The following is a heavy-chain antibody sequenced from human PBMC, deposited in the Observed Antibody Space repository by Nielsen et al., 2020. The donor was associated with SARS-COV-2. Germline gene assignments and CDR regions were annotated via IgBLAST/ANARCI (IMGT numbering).Heavy chain of an antibody. Sequence: GGSLRLSCAASGFTFSSYGIHWVRQAPGKGLEWVAVISYDGSNKYYPDSVRGRFTISSDNSKNALYLQMNSLRADDTAVYYCARGSGTTVVTFGTEFDSWGQGILVTVSS. CDR2: ISYDGSNK. CDR1: GFTFSSYG. D-gene: IGHD4-23*01. CDR3: ARGSGTTVVTFGTEFDS. J-gene: IGHJ4*02. V-gene: IGHV3-30*12.